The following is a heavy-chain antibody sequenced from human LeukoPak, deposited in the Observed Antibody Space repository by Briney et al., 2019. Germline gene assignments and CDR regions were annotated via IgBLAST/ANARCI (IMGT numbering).Heavy chain of an antibody. V-gene: IGHV3-30*18. Sequence: GGSLSLSCAVSGFSFSRSGMHWVRQAPGKGLEWVAVISYDGNNKYYADSVKGRFTISRDNSKITLYLQMNSLRADDTAVYYCAKEWFGESFDYWGQGTLVTVSS. CDR3: AKEWFGESFDY. CDR2: ISYDGNNK. CDR1: GFSFSRSG. J-gene: IGHJ4*02. D-gene: IGHD3-10*01.